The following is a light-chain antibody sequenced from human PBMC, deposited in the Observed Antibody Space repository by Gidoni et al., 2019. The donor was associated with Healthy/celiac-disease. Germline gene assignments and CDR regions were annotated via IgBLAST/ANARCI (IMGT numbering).Light chain of an antibody. CDR2: YDS. CDR1: NIGSKS. CDR3: QVWDSSSDHVV. Sequence: SYVLTQPPSASVAPGKTARITCGGNNIGSKSVHWYQQKPGQAPVLVIYYDSDRPSGIPERFSGSNSGNTATLTISRVEAGDEADYSCQVWDSSSDHVVFGGGTKLTVL. J-gene: IGLJ2*01. V-gene: IGLV3-21*04.